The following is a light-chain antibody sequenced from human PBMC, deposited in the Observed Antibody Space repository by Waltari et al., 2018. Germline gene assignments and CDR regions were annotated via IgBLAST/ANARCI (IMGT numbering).Light chain of an antibody. CDR1: QSVSRA. CDR2: GAS. V-gene: IGKV3-20*01. CDR3: QHYVRLPAT. Sequence: VLTQPPGSLSSSPGTRVTLSCRASQSVSRALAWYQQKPGQAPRLLIFGASNRATGIPDRFSGSGSETDFSLTISRLEPEDFAVYYCQHYVRLPATFGRGTKVEIK. J-gene: IGKJ1*01.